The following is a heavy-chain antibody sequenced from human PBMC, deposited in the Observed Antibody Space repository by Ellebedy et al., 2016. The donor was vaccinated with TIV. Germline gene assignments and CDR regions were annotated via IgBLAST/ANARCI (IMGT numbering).Heavy chain of an antibody. CDR2: SSYNGNT. D-gene: IGHD2-8*02. V-gene: IGHV4-59*11. CDR3: ARYHCPGGICDSFDY. CDR1: GVSISGHW. J-gene: IGHJ4*02. Sequence: MPSETLSLTCSVSGVSISGHWWSWIRQPPGKGLEWIGYSSYNGNTNYNLSLKSRVTISVDTSKNQFSLMLNSVTAADTALYFCARYHCPGGICDSFDYWGQGTLVTVSS.